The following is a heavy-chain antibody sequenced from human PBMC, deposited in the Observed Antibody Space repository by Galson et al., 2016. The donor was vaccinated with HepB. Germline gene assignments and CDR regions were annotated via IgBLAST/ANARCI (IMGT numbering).Heavy chain of an antibody. CDR3: ARDRGIAAGGWFDP. D-gene: IGHD6-13*01. J-gene: IGHJ5*02. CDR1: GFTFSNYY. CDR2: ISSSSKYI. V-gene: IGHV3-21*01. Sequence: CAASGFTFSNYYMHWVRQAPGRGLEWVSSISSSSKYIYYADSMKGRLTISRDNANNSLFLQMESLRADDTAVYYCARDRGIAAGGWFDPWGQGTQVTVSS.